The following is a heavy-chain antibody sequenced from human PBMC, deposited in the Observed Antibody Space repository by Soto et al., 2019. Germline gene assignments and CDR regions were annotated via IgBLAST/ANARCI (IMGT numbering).Heavy chain of an antibody. CDR3: TRGGRSGYSS. CDR1: GFNFDDYA. J-gene: IGHJ5*02. Sequence: EVQLVESGGGLVQPGRSLRLSCAASGFNFDDYAMHWVGQAPGKGLEWVSGISWNSATIDYADSVKGRFTISRDNAKNSLYLQMNSLRPEDTALYYCTRGGRSGYSSWGQGTLVTVSS. V-gene: IGHV3-9*01. CDR2: ISWNSATI. D-gene: IGHD3-22*01.